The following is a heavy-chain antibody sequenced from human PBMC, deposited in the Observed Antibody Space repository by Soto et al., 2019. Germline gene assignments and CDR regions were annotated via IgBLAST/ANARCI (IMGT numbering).Heavy chain of an antibody. D-gene: IGHD4-17*01. J-gene: IGHJ4*02. Sequence: LSLTCAVSGGSISSGGYSWSWIRQPPGKGLEWIGYIYYSGSTYYNPSLKSRVTISVDTSKNQFSLKLSSVTAADTAVYYCASGLDYGGNSGSYYFDYWGQGTLVTVSS. CDR1: GGSISSGGYS. V-gene: IGHV4-31*11. CDR3: ASGLDYGGNSGSYYFDY. CDR2: IYYSGST.